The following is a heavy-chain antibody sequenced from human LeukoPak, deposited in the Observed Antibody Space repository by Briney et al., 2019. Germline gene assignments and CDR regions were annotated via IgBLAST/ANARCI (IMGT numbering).Heavy chain of an antibody. D-gene: IGHD1-26*01. V-gene: IGHV1-2*02. CDR2: INPNTGGT. J-gene: IGHJ5*02. CDR3: ARDLQWELVKFDP. CDR1: GYTFTGYY. Sequence: ASVKVSCKASGYTFTGYYIHWVRQAPGQGLEWMGWINPNTGGTNYAQKFQGRVTMTRDTSISTAYMELSRLRSDDTAVYYCARDLQWELVKFDPWGQGTLVTVSS.